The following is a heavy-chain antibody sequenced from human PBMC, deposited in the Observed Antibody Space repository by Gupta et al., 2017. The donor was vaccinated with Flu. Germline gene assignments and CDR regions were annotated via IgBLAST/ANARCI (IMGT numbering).Heavy chain of an antibody. J-gene: IGHJ4*02. CDR1: GFPLTNCA. V-gene: IGHV3-23*01. CDR3: AKDQTPRPNYDFWSGYFFDF. Sequence: EVQLLESGGGLVQPGGSLRLACTASGFPLTNCAMPWVRQAPGKGLGWVATISGSGSSTFHADSVMGRFTISRDTSKNIVYLRMNSLRAEDTAGYYCAKDQTPRPNYDFWSGYFFDFWGRGTLVTVSS. CDR2: ISGSGSST. D-gene: IGHD3-3*01.